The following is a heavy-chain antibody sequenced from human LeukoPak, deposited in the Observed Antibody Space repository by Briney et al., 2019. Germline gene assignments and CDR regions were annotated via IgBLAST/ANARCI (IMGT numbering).Heavy chain of an antibody. Sequence: GGSLRLSCEASGFTVSSNYMSWVRQAPGKGLEWVSVIYSGGNTYHADSVKGRFTISRDNSKNTLYLQMNSLRAEDTAVYYCARDVVTVAGADYWGQGTLVTVSS. J-gene: IGHJ4*02. V-gene: IGHV3-53*01. CDR3: ARDVVTVAGADY. D-gene: IGHD6-19*01. CDR2: IYSGGNT. CDR1: GFTVSSNY.